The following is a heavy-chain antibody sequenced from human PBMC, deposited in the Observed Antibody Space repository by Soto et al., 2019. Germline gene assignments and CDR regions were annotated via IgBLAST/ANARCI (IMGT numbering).Heavy chain of an antibody. J-gene: IGHJ4*02. Sequence: SETLSLTCTVSGGSIRSYYWSWIRQPPWKGLEWIGYIYYSGSTKYNPSLKSRVTISVDSSKNQFSLKLDSVTAADTAVYYCARLGGYCQVFYFWSQGTLVTVSS. CDR1: GGSIRSYY. CDR3: ARLGGYCQVFYF. CDR2: IYYSGST. D-gene: IGHD2-21*01. V-gene: IGHV4-59*08.